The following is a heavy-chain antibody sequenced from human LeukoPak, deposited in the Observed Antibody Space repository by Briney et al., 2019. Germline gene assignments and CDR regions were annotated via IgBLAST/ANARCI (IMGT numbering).Heavy chain of an antibody. CDR1: GFTFSSYN. Sequence: PGGSLRLSCTVSGFTFSSYNLNCVRQAPGKGLEWLSYISSSSSTIYYADSVKGRFTISRDNANNSLYLQLNSLRAEDTAVYYCARDPGGYSYGFDYWGQGTLVTVSS. CDR3: ARDPGGYSYGFDY. D-gene: IGHD5-18*01. CDR2: ISSSSSTI. J-gene: IGHJ4*02. V-gene: IGHV3-48*01.